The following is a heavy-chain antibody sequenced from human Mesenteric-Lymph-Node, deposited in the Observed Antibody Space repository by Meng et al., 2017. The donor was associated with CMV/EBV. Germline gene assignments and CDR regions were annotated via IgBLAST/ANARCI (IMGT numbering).Heavy chain of an antibody. CDR2: VSGSGDST. J-gene: IGHJ4*02. CDR3: AKDVLKGGRRYSSPIQHYFEF. V-gene: IGHV3-23*01. D-gene: IGHD6-13*01. Sequence: TCAMSWVRQAPGKGLEWVSAVSGSGDSTSYADSVKGRLTVFRDNSKKTLYLQMNSLRAEDTAVYYCAKDVLKGGRRYSSPIQHYFEFWGQGALVTVSS. CDR1: TCA.